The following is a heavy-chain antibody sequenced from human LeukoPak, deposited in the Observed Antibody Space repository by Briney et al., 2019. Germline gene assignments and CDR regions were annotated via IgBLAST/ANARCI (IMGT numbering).Heavy chain of an antibody. CDR2: IYYSGNT. V-gene: IGHV4-31*03. J-gene: IGHJ5*02. CDR3: ARGQDDYSSFYTWFDP. Sequence: SETLSLTCTVSGGSISSGGYYWSWIRQHPGKGLERIGYIYYSGNTYYSPSLKSRLAISIDTSKNQFSLKLSSVTAADTAVYYCARGQDDYSSFYTWFDPWGQGTLVTVSS. CDR1: GGSISSGGYY. D-gene: IGHD4-11*01.